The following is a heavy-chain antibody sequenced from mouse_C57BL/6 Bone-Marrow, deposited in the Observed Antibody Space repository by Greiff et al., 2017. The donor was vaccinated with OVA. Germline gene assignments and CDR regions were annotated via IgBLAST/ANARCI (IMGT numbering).Heavy chain of an antibody. Sequence: EVMLVESGEGLVKPGGSLKLSCAASGFTFSSYAMSWVRQTPEKRLEWVAYISSGGDYIYYADTVKGRFTISRDNARNTLYLQMSSLKSEETAMYYCTRDSSGYYYWGQGTLVTVSA. D-gene: IGHD3-2*02. CDR2: ISSGGDYI. CDR1: GFTFSSYA. V-gene: IGHV5-9-1*02. CDR3: TRDSSGYYY. J-gene: IGHJ3*01.